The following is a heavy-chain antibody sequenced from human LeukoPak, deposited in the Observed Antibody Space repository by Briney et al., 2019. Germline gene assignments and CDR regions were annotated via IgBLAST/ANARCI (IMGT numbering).Heavy chain of an antibody. V-gene: IGHV1-2*02. J-gene: IGHJ4*02. Sequence: ASVKVSCKASGYTFTDYYMHWVRQAPGQGLEWMGWINPHSGGTNYAQKFQGRVTMTRDTSISTAYMELSRLRSDDTAVYYCARSPDILTGENFDYWGQGTLVTVSS. CDR1: GYTFTDYY. CDR2: INPHSGGT. CDR3: ARSPDILTGENFDY. D-gene: IGHD3-9*01.